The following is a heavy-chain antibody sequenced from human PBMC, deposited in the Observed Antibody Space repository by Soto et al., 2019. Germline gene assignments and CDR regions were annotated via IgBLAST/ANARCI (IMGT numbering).Heavy chain of an antibody. CDR2: INSGSFSI. J-gene: IGHJ6*02. CDR3: ARNESSNIYGMDV. D-gene: IGHD6-6*01. CDR1: GFTFSSYS. Sequence: ESLLLSCAASGFTFSSYSMNWVRQAPGKGLEWVSSINSGSFSINYADSVKGRFSISRDNAQNSLHLQMNNLRAEDTAVYYCARNESSNIYGMDVWGQGTTVTVSS. V-gene: IGHV3-21*01.